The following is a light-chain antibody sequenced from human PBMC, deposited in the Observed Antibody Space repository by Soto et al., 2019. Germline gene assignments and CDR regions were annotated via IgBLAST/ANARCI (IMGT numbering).Light chain of an antibody. J-gene: IGLJ1*01. V-gene: IGLV2-14*01. Sequence: QSALTQPASVSGSPGQSITISCTGTSSDVGGYNYVSWYQQHPGKAPRLMIYEASNRHSGVSHRFSGSRSGNTASLTISGLQAEDEADYYCSSYTSGSTLYVVGTGTKLTVL. CDR3: SSYTSGSTLYV. CDR2: EAS. CDR1: SSDVGGYNY.